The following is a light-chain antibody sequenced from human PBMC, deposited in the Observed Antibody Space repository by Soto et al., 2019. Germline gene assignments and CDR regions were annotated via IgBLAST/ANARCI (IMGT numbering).Light chain of an antibody. CDR1: QSLAYIDGNTY. Sequence: EVVMTQSPLSLPVTLGQPASTSCRSSQSLAYIDGNTYLTWFHQRPGQSPRRLIYYVSNRDSGVPARISGSWSGTDFTLKISRVEAEDAGIYYCMQSTHWPPYTFGQGTKLEIK. V-gene: IGKV2-30*01. CDR3: MQSTHWPPYT. CDR2: YVS. J-gene: IGKJ2*01.